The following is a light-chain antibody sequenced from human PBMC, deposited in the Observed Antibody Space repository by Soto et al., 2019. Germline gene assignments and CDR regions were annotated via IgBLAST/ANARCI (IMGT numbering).Light chain of an antibody. Sequence: AIRMTQSPSSLSASTGDRVTITCRASQGISSYLAWYQQKPGKAPKLLIYAASTLQSGVPSRFSGSGSGTDFTLTISCLQSEDFGTYYCQQTYSTFVSFGGGTKVDIK. CDR1: QGISSY. CDR3: QQTYSTFVS. J-gene: IGKJ4*01. V-gene: IGKV1-8*01. CDR2: AAS.